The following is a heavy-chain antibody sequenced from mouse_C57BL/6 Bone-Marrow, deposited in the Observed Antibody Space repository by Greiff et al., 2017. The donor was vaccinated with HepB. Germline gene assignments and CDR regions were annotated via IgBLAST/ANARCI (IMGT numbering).Heavy chain of an antibody. J-gene: IGHJ2*01. Sequence: QVQLQQSGPELVKPGASVKISCKASGYAFSSSWMNWVKQRPGKGLEWIGRIYPGDGDTNYNGKFKGKATLTADKSSSTAYMQLSSLTSEDSAVYFCARSDYYGPFDYWGQGTTLTVSS. CDR3: ARSDYYGPFDY. D-gene: IGHD1-1*01. CDR2: IYPGDGDT. V-gene: IGHV1-82*01. CDR1: GYAFSSSW.